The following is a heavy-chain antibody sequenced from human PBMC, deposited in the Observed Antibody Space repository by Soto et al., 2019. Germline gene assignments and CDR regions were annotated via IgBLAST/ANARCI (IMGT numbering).Heavy chain of an antibody. CDR2: ISGSGGST. D-gene: IGHD3-22*01. J-gene: IGHJ4*02. CDR3: AKSRTKFALVITIPVDY. V-gene: IGHV3-23*01. CDR1: GFTFSSYA. Sequence: EVQLLESGGGLVQPGGSLRLSCAASGFTFSSYAMSWVRQAPGKGLEWVSAISGSGGSTYYADSVKGRFTISRDNSKNTLFLQMNSLRGEDTAVYYCAKSRTKFALVITIPVDYWGQGTLVTVSS.